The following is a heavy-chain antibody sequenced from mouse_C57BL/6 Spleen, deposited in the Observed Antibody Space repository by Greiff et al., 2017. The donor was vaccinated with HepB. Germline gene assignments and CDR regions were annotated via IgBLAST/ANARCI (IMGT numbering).Heavy chain of an antibody. J-gene: IGHJ3*01. CDR1: GYTFTSYW. CDR3: AREGELGRSWFAY. V-gene: IGHV1-64*01. D-gene: IGHD4-1*01. Sequence: VQLQQPGAELVKPGASVKLSCKASGYTFTSYWMHWVKQRPGQGLEWIGMIHPNSGSTNYNEKFKSKATLTVDKSSSTAYMQLSSLTSEDSAVYYCAREGELGRSWFAYWGQGTLVTVSA. CDR2: IHPNSGST.